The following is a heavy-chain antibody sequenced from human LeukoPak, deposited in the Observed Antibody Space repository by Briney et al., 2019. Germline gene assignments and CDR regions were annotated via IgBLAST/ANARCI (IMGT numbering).Heavy chain of an antibody. D-gene: IGHD1-26*01. Sequence: PGGSLRLSCAASGFSFSSYNMNWVRQAPGKGLEWVSSITTSSTYTFYADSVKGRFTISRDNAKNSLYLQMDSLRVEDTAEYYCARDPYSGNYGAYYYYYMDVWGKGTTVTVSS. CDR1: GFSFSSYN. CDR2: ITTSSTYT. CDR3: ARDPYSGNYGAYYYYYMDV. V-gene: IGHV3-21*06. J-gene: IGHJ6*03.